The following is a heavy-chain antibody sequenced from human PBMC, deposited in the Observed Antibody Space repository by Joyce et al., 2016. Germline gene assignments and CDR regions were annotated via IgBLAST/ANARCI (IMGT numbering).Heavy chain of an antibody. Sequence: QVQLQESGPGLVKPSETLSLTCTVSGGSISNYYWSWIRQPAGKGLEWIGRIYSRGSTNYNPSLKSRVTMSVDTSKNQFSLKLSSATAADTAVYYCARVDRWQGGSYKNRDFYYHYYMDVWGKGTTVTVSS. D-gene: IGHD5-24*01. CDR1: GGSISNYY. CDR2: IYSRGST. J-gene: IGHJ6*03. CDR3: ARVDRWQGGSYKNRDFYYHYYMDV. V-gene: IGHV4-4*07.